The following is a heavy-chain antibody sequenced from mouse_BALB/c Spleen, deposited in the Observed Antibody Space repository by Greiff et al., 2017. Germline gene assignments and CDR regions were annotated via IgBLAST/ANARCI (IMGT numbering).Heavy chain of an antibody. V-gene: IGHV1S81*02. Sequence: VQLQESGAELVKPGASVKLSCKASGYTFTSYYMYWVKQRPGQGLEWIGEINPSNGGTNFNEKFKSKATLTVDKSSSTAYMQLSSLTSEDSAVYYGTREGITTAIYAMDYWGQGTSVTVSS. J-gene: IGHJ4*01. CDR1: GYTFTSYY. CDR3: TREGITTAIYAMDY. D-gene: IGHD1-2*01. CDR2: INPSNGGT.